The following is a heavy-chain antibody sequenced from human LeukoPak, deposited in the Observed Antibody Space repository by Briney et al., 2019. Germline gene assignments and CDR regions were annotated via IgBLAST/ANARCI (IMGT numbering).Heavy chain of an antibody. CDR3: AKDRASSSSRFWYFDY. Sequence: GRSLRLSCAASGFTFSSYAMNWVRQAPGKGLEWVAVISYDGSNKYYADSVKGRFTISRDNSKNTLYLQMNSLRAEDTAVYYCAKDRASSSSRFWYFDYWGQGTLVTVSS. V-gene: IGHV3-30*18. D-gene: IGHD6-13*01. CDR1: GFTFSSYA. J-gene: IGHJ4*02. CDR2: ISYDGSNK.